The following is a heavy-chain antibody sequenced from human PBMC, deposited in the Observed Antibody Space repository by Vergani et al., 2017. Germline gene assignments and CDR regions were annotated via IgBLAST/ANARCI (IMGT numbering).Heavy chain of an antibody. D-gene: IGHD1-14*01. V-gene: IGHV4-30-4*01. CDR3: ARARMFYDY. Sequence: QVQLQESGPGLVKPSETLSLTCTVSGGSISSYYWSWIRQPPGKGLEWIGYIYYSGSTYYNPSLKSRVTISVDTSKNQFSLKLSSVTAADTAVYYCARARMFYDYWGQGTLVTVSS. J-gene: IGHJ4*02. CDR1: GGSISSYY. CDR2: IYYSGST.